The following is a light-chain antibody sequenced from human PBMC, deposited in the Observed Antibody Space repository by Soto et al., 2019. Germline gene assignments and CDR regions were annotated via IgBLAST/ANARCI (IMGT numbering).Light chain of an antibody. V-gene: IGLV2-8*01. CDR1: SSDVGGYNY. CDR3: CSYAGSYTYV. CDR2: EVN. J-gene: IGLJ1*01. Sequence: QSALTQPPSASGSPGQSVAISCTGTSSDVGGYNYVSWYQQHPGKAPKLMIYEVNKRPSGVPDRFSGSKSGNTASLTVSGPQAEDEADYYCCSYAGSYTYVFGTGTKVTVL.